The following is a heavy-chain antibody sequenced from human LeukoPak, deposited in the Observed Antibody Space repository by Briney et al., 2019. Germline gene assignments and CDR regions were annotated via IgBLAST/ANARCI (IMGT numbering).Heavy chain of an antibody. V-gene: IGHV3-48*03. D-gene: IGHD4-17*01. CDR2: ISVTGATI. Sequence: SGGSLRLSCAASGFTFRTYEMNWVRQAPGKGVEWVSYISVTGATIYYADSVKGRFTISRDNAKNSLYLQMNSLRAEDTAVYYCAREWGYGDYFDYWGQGTLVTVSS. CDR3: AREWGYGDYFDY. J-gene: IGHJ4*02. CDR1: GFTFRTYE.